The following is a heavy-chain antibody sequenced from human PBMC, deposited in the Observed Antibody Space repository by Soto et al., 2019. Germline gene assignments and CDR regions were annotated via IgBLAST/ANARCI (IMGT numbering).Heavy chain of an antibody. CDR2: INHSGST. D-gene: IGHD2-15*01. V-gene: IGHV4-34*01. CDR1: GGSFSGYY. J-gene: IGHJ5*02. Sequence: QVQLQQWGAGLLKPSETLSLTCAVYGGSFSGYYWSWIRQPPGKGLEWIGEINHSGSTNYNPSLKSRDTISVDTSKNQFSLKLSSVTAADTAVYYCARGRGYCSGGSCYGGWFDPWGQGTLVTVSS. CDR3: ARGRGYCSGGSCYGGWFDP.